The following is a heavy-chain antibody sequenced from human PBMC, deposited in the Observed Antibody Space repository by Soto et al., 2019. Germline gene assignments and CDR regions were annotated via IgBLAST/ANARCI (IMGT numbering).Heavy chain of an antibody. CDR1: GGSISSTSYY. CDR2: IYYSGST. Sequence: SETMSLTCTVSGGSISSTSYYWGWIRQPPGKGLEWIGSIYYSGSTYYNPSLKSRVTISVDTSKNQFSLKLSSVTAADTAVYYCAGSYSSGWSYYFDYWGQGTLVTVSS. V-gene: IGHV4-39*01. D-gene: IGHD6-19*01. CDR3: AGSYSSGWSYYFDY. J-gene: IGHJ4*02.